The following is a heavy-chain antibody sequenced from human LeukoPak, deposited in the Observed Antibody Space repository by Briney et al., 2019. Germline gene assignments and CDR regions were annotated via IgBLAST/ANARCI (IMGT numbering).Heavy chain of an antibody. CDR1: GYTFTSYY. Sequence: ASVKVSCKASGYTFTSYYMHWVRQAPGQGLEWMGLINPSGISTSYAQKFQGRVTMNRDTSTSTVYMELSSLRSEDTAVYYCAGGYPASGGSPLQDYWGQGTLVTVSS. V-gene: IGHV1-46*01. J-gene: IGHJ4*02. CDR3: AGGYPASGGSPLQDY. CDR2: INPSGIST. D-gene: IGHD2-15*01.